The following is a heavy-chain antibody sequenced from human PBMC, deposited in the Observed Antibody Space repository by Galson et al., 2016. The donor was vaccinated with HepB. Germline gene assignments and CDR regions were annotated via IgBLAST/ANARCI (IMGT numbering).Heavy chain of an antibody. CDR3: AKGRWDFDS. CDR1: GYTFSTYG. D-gene: IGHD5-24*01. Sequence: SLRLSCAASGYTFSTYGMHWVRQAPGKGLAWVALISYDGKSDSYADSVKGRVTISRDNSKNTLYLQIPSLRDEDTAVYYCAKGRWDFDSWGQGTLVTVSS. CDR2: ISYDGKSD. J-gene: IGHJ4*02. V-gene: IGHV3-30*18.